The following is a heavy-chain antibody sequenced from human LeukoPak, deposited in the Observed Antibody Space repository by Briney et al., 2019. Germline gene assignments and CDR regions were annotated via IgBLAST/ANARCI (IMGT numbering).Heavy chain of an antibody. CDR3: TRQGAYDYVWGSHFDY. V-gene: IGHV3-73*01. CDR1: GFSFIGSP. D-gene: IGHD3-16*01. CDR2: VRSKDNNYAT. J-gene: IGHJ4*02. Sequence: GGSLRLSCAASGFSFIGSPMHWVRQPSGKGLEWVGRVRSKDNNYATAYAASVKGRFTISRDDSKNTAYLQMNSLKTEDTAVYYCTRQGAYDYVWGSHFDYWGQGTLVTVSS.